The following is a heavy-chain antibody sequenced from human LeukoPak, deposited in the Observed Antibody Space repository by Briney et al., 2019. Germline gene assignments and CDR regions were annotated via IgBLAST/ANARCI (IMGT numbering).Heavy chain of an antibody. CDR2: INPNTGDT. D-gene: IGHD3-10*01. V-gene: IGHV1-2*02. J-gene: IGHJ4*02. Sequence: ASVKVSCKASGYTFTGYYMHWVRKTPGQGLEWMGWINPNTGDTNCGRKFQGRVTMTRDTSINTAYMELRSLRSDDTAVYYCARSRRVGNGEYPDYWGQGTLVTVSS. CDR1: GYTFTGYY. CDR3: ARSRRVGNGEYPDY.